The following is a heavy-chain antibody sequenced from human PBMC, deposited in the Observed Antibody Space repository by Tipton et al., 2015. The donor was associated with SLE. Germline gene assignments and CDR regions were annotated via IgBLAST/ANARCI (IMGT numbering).Heavy chain of an antibody. D-gene: IGHD1-7*01. CDR1: GGSISSSSYY. J-gene: IGHJ4*02. CDR3: ARGGDWDYRLDY. V-gene: IGHV4-39*07. Sequence: TLSLTCTVSGGSISSSSYYWGWIRQPPGKGLEWIGSMYYSGSTYYNPSLKSRVTISVDRSKNQFSLKLSSVTAADTAVYYCARGGDWDYRLDYWGQGTLVTVSS. CDR2: MYYSGST.